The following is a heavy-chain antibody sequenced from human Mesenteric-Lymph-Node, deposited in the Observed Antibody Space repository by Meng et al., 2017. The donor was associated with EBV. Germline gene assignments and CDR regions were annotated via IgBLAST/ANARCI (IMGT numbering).Heavy chain of an antibody. V-gene: IGHV2-5*02. CDR3: VHSGHRSYFDY. J-gene: IGHJ4*02. CDR2: IYWDDDK. Sequence: QITLKESGRTLVKPXXTLTLTCAFSGFSLSTSGEAVGWIRQPPGKALEWLALIYWDDDKRYSPSLESRLTITTDTSKNQVILTMTNMDPVDTATYYCVHSGHRSYFDYWGQGTLVTVSS. CDR1: GFSLSTSGEA.